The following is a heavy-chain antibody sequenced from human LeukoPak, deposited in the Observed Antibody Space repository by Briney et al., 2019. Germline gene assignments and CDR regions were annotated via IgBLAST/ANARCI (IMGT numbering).Heavy chain of an antibody. D-gene: IGHD6-13*01. J-gene: IGHJ4*02. Sequence: GGSLRLSCAASGFTFSSYAMHWVRQAPGKGLEWVAVISYDGSNKYYADSVKGRFTISRDNSKSTLYLQMNSLRAEDTAVYYCARDLRHGSSCVDYWGQGTLVTVSS. CDR2: ISYDGSNK. V-gene: IGHV3-30*04. CDR3: ARDLRHGSSCVDY. CDR1: GFTFSSYA.